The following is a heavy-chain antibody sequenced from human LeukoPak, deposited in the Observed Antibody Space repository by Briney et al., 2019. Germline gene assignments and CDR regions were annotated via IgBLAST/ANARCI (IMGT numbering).Heavy chain of an antibody. CDR3: ARASILTGPSAGAFDY. D-gene: IGHD3-9*01. CDR1: GFTFSSYS. J-gene: IGHJ4*02. V-gene: IGHV3-21*01. Sequence: GSLRLSCAASGFTFSSYSMNWVRQAPGKGLEWVSSISSSSSYIYYADSVKGRFTISRDNAKNSLYLQMNSLRAEDTAVYYCARASILTGPSAGAFDYWGQGTLVTVSS. CDR2: ISSSSSYI.